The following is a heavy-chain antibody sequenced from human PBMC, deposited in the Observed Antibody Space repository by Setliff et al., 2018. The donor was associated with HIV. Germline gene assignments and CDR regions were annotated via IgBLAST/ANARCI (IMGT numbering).Heavy chain of an antibody. CDR2: ISGSSSYI. CDR3: ARDVRPSIAVAGVCAFDI. CDR1: GFTFSTYS. J-gene: IGHJ3*02. D-gene: IGHD6-19*01. V-gene: IGHV3-21*01. Sequence: SCAASGFTFSTYSMNWVRQAPGKGLEWVSSISGSSSYIYYADSMKGRFTISRDNAKNSLYLQMNSLRAEDTAVYYCARDVRPSIAVAGVCAFDIWGQGTMVTVSS.